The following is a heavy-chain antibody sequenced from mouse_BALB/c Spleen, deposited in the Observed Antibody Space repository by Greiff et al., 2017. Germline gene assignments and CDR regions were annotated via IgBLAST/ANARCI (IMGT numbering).Heavy chain of an antibody. D-gene: IGHD2-1*01. CDR2: ISYSGST. CDR1: GDSITSGY. CDR3: ARCYGNYRGGAMDY. Sequence: EVKLVESGPSLVKPSQTLSLTCSVTGDSITSGYWNWIRKFPGNKLEYMGYISYSGSTYYNPSLKSRISITRDTSKNQYYLQLNSVTTEDTATYYCARCYGNYRGGAMDYWGQGTSVTVSS. J-gene: IGHJ4*01. V-gene: IGHV3-8*02.